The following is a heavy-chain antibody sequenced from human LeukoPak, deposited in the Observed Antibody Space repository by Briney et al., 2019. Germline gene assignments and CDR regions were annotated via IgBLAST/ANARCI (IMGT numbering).Heavy chain of an antibody. CDR1: GDSISSDY. D-gene: IGHD4-17*01. J-gene: IGHJ6*03. Sequence: SETLSLTCNVSGDSISSDYWSWIRQSPEKGLEWIGSIFCSGTTTYNPSLQSRVTISVDTSKNQFSLKLTSVTAADTAVYYCARARPQDHGTSYMDVWGKGTTVTVSS. CDR3: ARARPQDHGTSYMDV. V-gene: IGHV4-59*08. CDR2: IFCSGTT.